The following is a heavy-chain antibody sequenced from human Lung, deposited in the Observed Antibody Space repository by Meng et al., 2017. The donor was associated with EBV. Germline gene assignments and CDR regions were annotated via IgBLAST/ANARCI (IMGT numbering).Heavy chain of an antibody. J-gene: IGHJ4*02. CDR1: GYTFTRYA. CDR2: INTNTGNP. Sequence: QGQMVQSGCELKKPGASVKVSCKVSGYTFTRYAMNWVRQAPGQGLEWMGWINTNTGNPTYAQGFTGRFVFSLDTSVSTAYLQISSLKAADTAVYYCARLYCSGGSCYTIDYWGQGTLVTVSS. D-gene: IGHD2-15*01. CDR3: ARLYCSGGSCYTIDY. V-gene: IGHV7-4-1*02.